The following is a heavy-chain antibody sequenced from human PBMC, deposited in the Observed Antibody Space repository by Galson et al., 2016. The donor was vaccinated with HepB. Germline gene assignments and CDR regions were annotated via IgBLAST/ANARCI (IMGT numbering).Heavy chain of an antibody. J-gene: IGHJ4*02. CDR2: ISSSSTYI. V-gene: IGHV3-21*06. CDR1: GFTFSSYT. D-gene: IGHD3-22*01. Sequence: LRLSCAASGFTFSSYTMNWVRQAPGKGLEWDSSISSSSTYIFYADSVKGRFTISRDNVKNSLYLQMNSLRVEDTAVYFCARGGITVTAFDYWGQGTLVTVSS. CDR3: ARGGITVTAFDY.